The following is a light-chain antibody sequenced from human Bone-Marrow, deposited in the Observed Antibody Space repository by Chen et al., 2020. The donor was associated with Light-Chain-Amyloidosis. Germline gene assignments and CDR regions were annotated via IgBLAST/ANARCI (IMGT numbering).Light chain of an antibody. CDR3: QVWDRSSDRPV. CDR2: DAS. Sequence: SYVLTQPSSVSVAPGQTATIACGGNNIGCTSVHWYQQTPGQAPLLFVYDASDRPSGIPERLSGSNAGNTATLTISRVESGDEADYYCQVWDRSSDRPVFGGGTKLTVL. CDR1: NIGCTS. J-gene: IGLJ3*02. V-gene: IGLV3-21*02.